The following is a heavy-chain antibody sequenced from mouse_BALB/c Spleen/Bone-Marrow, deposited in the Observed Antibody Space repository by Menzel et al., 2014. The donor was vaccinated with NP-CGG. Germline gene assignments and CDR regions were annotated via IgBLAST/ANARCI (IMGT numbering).Heavy chain of an antibody. J-gene: IGHJ3*01. CDR3: ALNWDSAY. Sequence: EVKLMESGGDLVKPGGSLKLSCAASGFIFSSYGMSWVRQTPDKRLEWVATINNGGTYTYYPDSVKGRFTISRDNAKNTRDLQMSSLKSEDTAMYYCALNWDSAYWGQGTLVTVSA. D-gene: IGHD4-1*02. V-gene: IGHV5-6*01. CDR1: GFIFSSYG. CDR2: INNGGTYT.